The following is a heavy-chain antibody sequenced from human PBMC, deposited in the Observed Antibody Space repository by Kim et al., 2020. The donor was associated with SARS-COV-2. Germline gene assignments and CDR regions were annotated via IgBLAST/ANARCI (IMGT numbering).Heavy chain of an antibody. CDR1: GFTFSGSA. CDR2: IRSKANSYAT. Sequence: GGSLRLSCAASGFTFSGSAMHWVRQASGKGLEWVGRIRSKANSYATAYAASVKGRFTISRDDSKNTAYLQMNSLKTEDTAVYYCTRPLWFGEHYYYYGMDVWGQGTTVTVSS. CDR3: TRPLWFGEHYYYYGMDV. J-gene: IGHJ6*02. V-gene: IGHV3-73*01. D-gene: IGHD3-10*01.